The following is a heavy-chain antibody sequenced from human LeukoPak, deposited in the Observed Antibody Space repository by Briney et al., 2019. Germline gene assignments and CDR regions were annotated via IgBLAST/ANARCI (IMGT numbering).Heavy chain of an antibody. CDR2: TYYRSTWYN. Sequence: SQTLSLTCAISGDIVSSNSAAWNWIRQSPSRGLEWLGRTYYRSTWYNDYAVSVRGRITVNPDTSKNQFSLHLNSVTPENTAVYYCARRLTQYDCFDPWGQGILVTVSS. CDR1: GDIVSSNSAA. V-gene: IGHV6-1*01. D-gene: IGHD2-2*01. J-gene: IGHJ5*02. CDR3: ARRLTQYDCFDP.